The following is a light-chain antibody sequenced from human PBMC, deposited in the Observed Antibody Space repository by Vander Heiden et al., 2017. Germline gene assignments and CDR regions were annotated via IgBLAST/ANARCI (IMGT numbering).Light chain of an antibody. Sequence: DIQMTQSPSSLSASVGDRVTITCRASQSISSYLNWYQQKPGKAPKLLIYAASSLQSGVPSRFSGSGSGTDFTLTISSRQPEDFATYYCQQSYSTPSTFVKGTKLEIK. CDR1: QSISSY. CDR3: QQSYSTPST. V-gene: IGKV1-39*01. J-gene: IGKJ2*01. CDR2: AAS.